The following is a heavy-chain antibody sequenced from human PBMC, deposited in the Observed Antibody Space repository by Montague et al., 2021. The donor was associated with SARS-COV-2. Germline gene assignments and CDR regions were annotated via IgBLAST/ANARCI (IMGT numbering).Heavy chain of an antibody. D-gene: IGHD3-22*01. Sequence: SETLSLTCAVYGGSFGGDHWSWIRQPPGKGLEWIGNIRQSGRTNYNPSLKSRVTISVDTSKNQFSLKLPSVTAADTGLYFCARGHLSVYMIVVVFTSASYYFDYWGQGAQVTVSS. J-gene: IGHJ4*02. CDR1: GGSFGGDH. V-gene: IGHV4-34*01. CDR2: IRQSGRT. CDR3: ARGHLSVYMIVVVFTSASYYFDY.